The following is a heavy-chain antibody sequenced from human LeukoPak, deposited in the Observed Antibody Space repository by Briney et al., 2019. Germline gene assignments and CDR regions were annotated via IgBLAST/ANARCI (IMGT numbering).Heavy chain of an antibody. J-gene: IGHJ4*02. Sequence: GGSLRLSCAASGFTFSSYAMSWVRQAPGKGLEWVSAISGSGGSTYYADSVKGRFTISRDNSKNTLYLQMNSLRAEDTAVYYCAKGSIVVVTATQDYWGQGTLVTVSS. V-gene: IGHV3-23*01. CDR2: ISGSGGST. CDR3: AKGSIVVVTATQDY. CDR1: GFTFSSYA. D-gene: IGHD2-21*02.